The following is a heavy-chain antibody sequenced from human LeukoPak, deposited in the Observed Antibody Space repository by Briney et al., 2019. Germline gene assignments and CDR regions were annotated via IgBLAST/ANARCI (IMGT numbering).Heavy chain of an antibody. CDR1: GYTFTNHW. J-gene: IGHJ4*02. CDR3: ARHERGTRDY. D-gene: IGHD1-26*01. Sequence: HGESLKISCKGSGYTFTNHWIGWVRQMPGKGLEWMGIIYPGDSTTRYSPSFEGQVTISADKSISTAYLQWSSLRASDTAIYYCARHERGTRDYWGQGTLVTVSS. CDR2: IYPGDSTT. V-gene: IGHV5-51*01.